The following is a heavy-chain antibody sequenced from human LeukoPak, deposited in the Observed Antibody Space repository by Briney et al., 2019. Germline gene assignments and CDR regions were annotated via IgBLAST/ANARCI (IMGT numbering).Heavy chain of an antibody. D-gene: IGHD6-19*01. Sequence: PGGSLRLSCVASGFPFSSYWMTWVRQAPGKGLEWVANIKQDGSKKSYVDSVKGRFTISRDNSKNTLYLQMNSLRAEDTAVYYCAKGIGYSSGWLTPSQLGYYYGMDVWGQGTTVTVSS. CDR3: AKGIGYSSGWLTPSQLGYYYGMDV. V-gene: IGHV3-7*01. J-gene: IGHJ6*02. CDR1: GFPFSSYW. CDR2: IKQDGSKK.